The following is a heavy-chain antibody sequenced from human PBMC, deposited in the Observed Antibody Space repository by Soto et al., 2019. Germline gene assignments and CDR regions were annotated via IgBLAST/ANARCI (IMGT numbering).Heavy chain of an antibody. D-gene: IGHD3-10*01. CDR3: ARTPYPSGTYDY. CDR2: INTDGSST. J-gene: IGHJ4*02. CDR1: GFTFSNYW. Sequence: EVQLVESGGGLVQPGGSLRLSCAASGFTFSNYWMHWVRQAPEKGLVWVSRINTDGSSTNYADSVKGRFTISRDNAKGTLYLQMHTLRAEDTAVYYCARTPYPSGTYDYWGQGTLVTVSS. V-gene: IGHV3-74*01.